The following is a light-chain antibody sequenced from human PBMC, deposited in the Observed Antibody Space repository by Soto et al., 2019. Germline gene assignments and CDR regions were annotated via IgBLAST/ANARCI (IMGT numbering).Light chain of an antibody. J-gene: IGLJ2*01. CDR1: SSDVGGYNY. Sequence: QSALTQPASVSESPGQSITISCTGTSSDVGGYNYVSWYQQHPGKAPKLMIYEVNNRPSGVSNRFSGSKSGNTASLIISGLQAEDEADYYCSSYTSSSTSLVFGGGTKLTVL. CDR3: SSYTSSSTSLV. V-gene: IGLV2-14*01. CDR2: EVN.